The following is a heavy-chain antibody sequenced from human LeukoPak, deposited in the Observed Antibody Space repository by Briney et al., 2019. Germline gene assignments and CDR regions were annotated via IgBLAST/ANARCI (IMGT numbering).Heavy chain of an antibody. J-gene: IGHJ4*02. CDR3: AKAVDSPYYLDY. V-gene: IGHV3-23*01. D-gene: IGHD6-19*01. Sequence: GGSLRLSCVASGFTFSSFAMSWVRQAPGKGLERVSAISGNGASTYYAGSVKGRFTISRDNYNNRPYLQMNDLRVEDTAVYYCAKAVDSPYYLDYWGQGILVTVSS. CDR2: ISGNGAST. CDR1: GFTFSSFA.